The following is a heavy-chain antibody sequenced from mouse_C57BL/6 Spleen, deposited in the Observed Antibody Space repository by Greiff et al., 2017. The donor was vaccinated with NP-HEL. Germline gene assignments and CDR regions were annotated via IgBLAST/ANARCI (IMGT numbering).Heavy chain of an antibody. CDR2: IWTGGGT. Sequence: VKLMESGPGLVAPSQSLSITCTVSGFSLTSYAISWVRQPPGKGLEWLGVIWTGGGTNYNSALKSRLSISKDNSKSQVFVKMNSLQTDDTARYYCARNGLITTVEAWFAYWGQGTLVTVSA. CDR3: ARNGLITTVEAWFAY. CDR1: GFSLTSYA. J-gene: IGHJ3*01. D-gene: IGHD1-1*01. V-gene: IGHV2-9-1*01.